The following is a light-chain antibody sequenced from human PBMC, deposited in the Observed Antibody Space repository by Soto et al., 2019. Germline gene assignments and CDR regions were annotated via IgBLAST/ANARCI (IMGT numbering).Light chain of an antibody. CDR2: KAS. Sequence: AIRMTQSPSSFSASTGDRVTITCRASQGISSYLAWYQQKPGKAPKLLIYKASSLESGVPSRFSGSGSGTEFTLTISSLQPDDFATYYCQQYQSYSRTFGQGTKVDI. V-gene: IGKV1-8*01. J-gene: IGKJ1*01. CDR3: QQYQSYSRT. CDR1: QGISSY.